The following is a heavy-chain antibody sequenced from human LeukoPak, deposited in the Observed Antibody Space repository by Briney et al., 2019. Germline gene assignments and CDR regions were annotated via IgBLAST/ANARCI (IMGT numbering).Heavy chain of an antibody. D-gene: IGHD6-13*01. CDR1: GFTFSSYS. V-gene: IGHV3-48*01. CDR2: ISSSSSTI. CDR3: ARRSWYVDY. Sequence: PGGFLRLSCAASGFTFSSYSMNWVRQAPGKGLEWVSYISSSSSTIYYADSVKGRFTISRDNAKNSLYLQMNSLRAEDTAVYYCARRSWYVDYWGQGTLVTVSS. J-gene: IGHJ4*02.